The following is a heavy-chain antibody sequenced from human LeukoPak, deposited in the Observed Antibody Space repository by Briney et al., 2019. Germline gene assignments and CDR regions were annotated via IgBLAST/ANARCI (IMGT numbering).Heavy chain of an antibody. V-gene: IGHV3-23*01. CDR2: ISGSGGST. J-gene: IGHJ4*02. Sequence: TGGSLRLSCAASGFTFSSYAMSWVRQAPGKGLEWVSAISGSGGSTYYADSVKGRFTISRDNSKNTLYLQMNSLRAEDTAVYYCAKDVHDILTGYYAFDYWGQGTLVTVSS. CDR1: GFTFSSYA. D-gene: IGHD3-9*01. CDR3: AKDVHDILTGYYAFDY.